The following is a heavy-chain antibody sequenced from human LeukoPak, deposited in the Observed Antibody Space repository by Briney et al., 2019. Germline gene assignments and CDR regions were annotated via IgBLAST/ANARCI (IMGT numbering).Heavy chain of an antibody. D-gene: IGHD6-19*01. CDR2: IKQDGSEE. Sequence: GGSLRLSCAVSGFTFTKYWMTWVRQAPGKGLEWVANIKQDGSEEYYVDSVKGRFTISRDNAKNSLYLQMNSLRAEDTAVYYCARVWASGSGWYSALLHSAAHYYYYMDVWGKGTTVTVSS. V-gene: IGHV3-7*01. CDR1: GFTFTKYW. J-gene: IGHJ6*03. CDR3: ARVWASGSGWYSALLHSAAHYYYYMDV.